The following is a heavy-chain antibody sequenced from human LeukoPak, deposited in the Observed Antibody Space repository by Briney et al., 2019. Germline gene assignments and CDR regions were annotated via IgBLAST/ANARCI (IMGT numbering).Heavy chain of an antibody. CDR1: GFTVSSNY. J-gene: IGHJ4*02. D-gene: IGHD1-26*01. Sequence: GGSLRLSCAASGFTVSSNYMSWVRQAPGKGLEWVSVIYSGGSTYYADSVKGRFTISRDNSKNTLYLQMNSLRAEDTAVYYCAKDSHSGSYYRIDYWGQGTLVTVSS. CDR3: AKDSHSGSYYRIDY. CDR2: IYSGGST. V-gene: IGHV3-53*01.